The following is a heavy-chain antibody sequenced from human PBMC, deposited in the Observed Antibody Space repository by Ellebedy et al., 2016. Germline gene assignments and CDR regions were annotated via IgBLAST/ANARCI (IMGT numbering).Heavy chain of an antibody. CDR1: GFIFSSYW. J-gene: IGHJ4*02. D-gene: IGHD2/OR15-2a*01. CDR2: VSGDGTST. CDR3: VRDLGVTSSYLDT. V-gene: IGHV3-74*01. Sequence: GGSLRLSCAASGFIFSSYWMHWARQAPGKGLVWVSRVSGDGTSTNYADFVKGRFTISRDNVKNTVFLQMSSLRAEDTAIYYCVRDLGVTSSYLDTWGQGTLVTVSS.